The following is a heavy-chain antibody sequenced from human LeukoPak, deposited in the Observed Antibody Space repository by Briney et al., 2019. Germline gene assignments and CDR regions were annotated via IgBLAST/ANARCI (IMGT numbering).Heavy chain of an antibody. D-gene: IGHD3-16*01. CDR2: INPSGGST. CDR1: GYTFTSYY. J-gene: IGHJ4*02. V-gene: IGHV1-46*01. Sequence: ASVKVSCKASGYTFTSYYIHWVRQAPGQGLEWMGMINPSGGSTTYEQTFQGRVTMTRDMSTSTVYMALSSLRSEDTAVYYCARERVGSRFTTFDYWGQGTLVAVSS. CDR3: ARERVGSRFTTFDY.